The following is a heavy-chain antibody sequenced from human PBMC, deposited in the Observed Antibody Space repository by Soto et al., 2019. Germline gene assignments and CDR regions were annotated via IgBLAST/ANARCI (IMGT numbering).Heavy chain of an antibody. CDR1: GGSMSEYF. CDR3: ARDGYDGSGSPYPAY. CDR2: IHYLGST. Sequence: SETLSLTCSVSGGSMSEYFWSWIRQSPGKGLEWNGYIHYLGSTDYNPSLKSRVTISVDTSKRQFSLRLTSVTAAHTVVYYCARDGYDGSGSPYPAYWGPGTQVTVFS. V-gene: IGHV4-59*01. D-gene: IGHD3-10*01. J-gene: IGHJ4*01.